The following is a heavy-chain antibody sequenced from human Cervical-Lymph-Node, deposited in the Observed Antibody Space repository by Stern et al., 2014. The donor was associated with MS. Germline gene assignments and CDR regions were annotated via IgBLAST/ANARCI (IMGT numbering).Heavy chain of an antibody. Sequence: QLQLQESGPGLVKPSQTLSLTCTVSGGSISSGSYYWSWIRQPAGKGLEWIGRIYTSGSTNYNPSLKSRVTLSVDTSKNQYSLKRGSGTAADTAVYYCARDVEDYGDRFDYWGQGTLVTVSS. CDR2: IYTSGST. CDR1: GGSISSGSYY. J-gene: IGHJ4*02. D-gene: IGHD4-17*01. CDR3: ARDVEDYGDRFDY. V-gene: IGHV4-61*02.